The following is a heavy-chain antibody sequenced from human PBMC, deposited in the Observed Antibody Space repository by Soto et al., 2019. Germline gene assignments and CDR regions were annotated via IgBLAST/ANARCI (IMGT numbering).Heavy chain of an antibody. CDR3: ARDLFTMIVVVTPGHAFDI. CDR2: INPNSGNT. J-gene: IGHJ3*02. D-gene: IGHD3-22*01. Sequence: ASVKVSCKASGYTFTGYYMHWVRQAPGQGLEWMGWINPNSGNTNYAQKLQGRVTMTTDTSTSTAYMELRSLRSDDTAVYYCARDLFTMIVVVTPGHAFDIWGQGTMVTVSS. CDR1: GYTFTGYY. V-gene: IGHV1-18*04.